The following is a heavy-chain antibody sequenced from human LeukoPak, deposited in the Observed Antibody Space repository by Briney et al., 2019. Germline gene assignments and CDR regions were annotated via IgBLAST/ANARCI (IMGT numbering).Heavy chain of an antibody. V-gene: IGHV3-23*01. CDR1: GFTFSSYA. J-gene: IGHJ4*02. D-gene: IGHD3-10*01. CDR3: ASLGEVRGVMNYFDY. Sequence: GGSLRLSCAASGFTFSSYAMSWVRQAPGKGLEWVSAISGSGGSTYYADSVRGRFTISRDNSKNTLYLQMNSLRAEDTAVYYCASLGEVRGVMNYFDYWGQGTLVTVSS. CDR2: ISGSGGST.